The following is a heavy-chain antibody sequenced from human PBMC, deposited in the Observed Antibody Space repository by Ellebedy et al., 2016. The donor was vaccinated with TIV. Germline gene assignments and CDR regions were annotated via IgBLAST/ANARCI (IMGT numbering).Heavy chain of an antibody. D-gene: IGHD3-22*01. CDR3: AKGRGGGSDSSAPRYYFDY. CDR2: ISNTGSRT. CDR1: GFTFSSYA. Sequence: GESLKFSCAASGFTFSSYAMSWVRQAPGKGLEWVSTISNTGSRTYYADSVEGRFIISRDNAKKTLYLKMHSLRAEDTAVYYCAKGRGGGSDSSAPRYYFDYWGLGTLVTVSS. J-gene: IGHJ4*02. V-gene: IGHV3-23*01.